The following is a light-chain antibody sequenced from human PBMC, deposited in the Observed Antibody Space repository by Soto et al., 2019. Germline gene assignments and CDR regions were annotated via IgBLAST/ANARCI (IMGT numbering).Light chain of an antibody. J-gene: IGKJ4*01. CDR2: DAS. V-gene: IGKV3-11*01. CDR1: QSVSSY. CDR3: QQRSNWPLT. Sequence: EIVLTQSPATLSLSPGERATLSCRASQSVSSYLAWYQKKPGQAPRLLIYDASNRATGIPARFSGSGSGTDFTLTISSLEPEDFAVYYWQQRSNWPLTFGGGTKVEIK.